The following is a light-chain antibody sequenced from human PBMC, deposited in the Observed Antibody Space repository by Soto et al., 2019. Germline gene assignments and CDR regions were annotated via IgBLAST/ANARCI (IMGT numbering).Light chain of an antibody. CDR3: SSYAGSNYV. CDR2: EVS. CDR1: SSDVGGYKY. Sequence: SALTQPPSASGSPGQSVTISCTGTSSDVGGYKYVSWYQLHPGKAPKLMIYEVSKRPSGVPDRFSGSKSGNTASLTVSGLQAEDEADYYCSSYAGSNYVFGTGTKLTVL. V-gene: IGLV2-8*01. J-gene: IGLJ1*01.